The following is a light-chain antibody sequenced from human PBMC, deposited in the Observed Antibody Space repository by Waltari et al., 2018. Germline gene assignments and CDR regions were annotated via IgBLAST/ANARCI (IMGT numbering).Light chain of an antibody. CDR3: QQYGNSRGS. CDR1: QSVSSSY. CDR2: GAS. V-gene: IGKV3-20*01. J-gene: IGKJ2*03. Sequence: EIVLTQSPGTLSLSPGEGATLSCRPSQSVSSSYLDWYQQKPGQAPRLLIYGASNRATDIPDRFTGSGSGTDFTLTINRLEPEDFAVYYCQQYGNSRGSFGQGTKLEIK.